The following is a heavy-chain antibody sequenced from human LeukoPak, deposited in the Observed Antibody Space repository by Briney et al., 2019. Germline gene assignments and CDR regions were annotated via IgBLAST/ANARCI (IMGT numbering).Heavy chain of an antibody. D-gene: IGHD4/OR15-4a*01. V-gene: IGHV4-38-2*01. Sequence: PSETLPLTCAVSGYSINSGYFWAWIRHTPGKGLEWIGSIYHSGNTYSNPSLKSRVTISVDTSKNQFSLNLNSVTAADTALYYCARHGANYYYFDYWGQGTLVTVSS. CDR3: ARHGANYYYFDY. CDR1: GYSINSGYF. CDR2: IYHSGNT. J-gene: IGHJ4*02.